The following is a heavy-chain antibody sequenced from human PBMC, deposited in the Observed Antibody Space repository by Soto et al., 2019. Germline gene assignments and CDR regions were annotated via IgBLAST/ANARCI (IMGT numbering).Heavy chain of an antibody. CDR1: GGSFSGYY. J-gene: IGHJ4*02. Sequence: PSETLSLTCAVYGGSFSGYYWSWIRQPPGKGLEWIGEINHSGSTNYNPSPKSRVTISVDTSKNQFSLKLSSVTAADTAAYYCARGRHSRLRFLEWLLPFDYWGQGTLVTVSS. CDR3: ARGRHSRLRFLEWLLPFDY. D-gene: IGHD3-3*01. V-gene: IGHV4-34*01. CDR2: INHSGST.